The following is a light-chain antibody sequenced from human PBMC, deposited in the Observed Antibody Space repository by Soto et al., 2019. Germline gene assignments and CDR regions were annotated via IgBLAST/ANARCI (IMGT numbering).Light chain of an antibody. CDR1: SSDVGNYSY. Sequence: QSALTQPASVSESPGQSITISCTGTSSDVGNYSYVSWYQQHPGKAPKLMIYHVTSRPSGVSDRFSGSKSGNTASLTISGLQTDDEADYYCSSFTTSATWVFGGGTKLTVL. CDR3: SSFTTSATWV. V-gene: IGLV2-14*03. CDR2: HVT. J-gene: IGLJ3*02.